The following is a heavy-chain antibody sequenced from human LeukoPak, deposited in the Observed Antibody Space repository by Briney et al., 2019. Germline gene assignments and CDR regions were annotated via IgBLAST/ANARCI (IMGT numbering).Heavy chain of an antibody. J-gene: IGHJ4*02. V-gene: IGHV4-39*01. CDR3: ARMSVVLEAASVRLPEVVDF. CDR1: GGTIISTSYY. CDR2: IYYSGST. D-gene: IGHD2-15*01. Sequence: SETLSLTCNVSGGTIISTSYYWGWIRQSPGKGLEWIASIYYSGSTYNNPSLKSRLTISVDTSKNQFSLKLTSVTAADTAVYCCARMSVVLEAASVRLPEVVDFWGQGTLVTVSS.